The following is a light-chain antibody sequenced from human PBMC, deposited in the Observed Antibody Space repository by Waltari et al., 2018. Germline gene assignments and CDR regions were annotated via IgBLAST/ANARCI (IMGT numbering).Light chain of an antibody. CDR1: SSDVGFYNY. Sequence: QSALTQPASVSGSPGQSITISCTGTSSDVGFYNYVSSYQQHPGKAPNHILYDVFERPSGVSSRFSGSKSGNTASLTISGLQAEDEADYYCNSYAGSSSWVFGGGTKLTVL. CDR3: NSYAGSSSWV. CDR2: DVF. V-gene: IGLV2-14*01. J-gene: IGLJ3*02.